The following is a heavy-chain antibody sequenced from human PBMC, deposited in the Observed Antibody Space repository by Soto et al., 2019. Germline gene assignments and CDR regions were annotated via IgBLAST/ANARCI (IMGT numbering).Heavy chain of an antibody. CDR3: VRDGTKTLRDWFDP. CDR1: GASISGSY. V-gene: IGHV4-4*07. Sequence: SETLFLTCTVSGASISGSYWSWIRKSAGKGLEWIGRIYATGTTDYNPSLKSRVMMSVDTSKKQFSLKLRSVTAADTAVYYCVRDGTKTLRDWFDPWGQGISVTVSS. CDR2: IYATGTT. J-gene: IGHJ5*02. D-gene: IGHD1-1*01.